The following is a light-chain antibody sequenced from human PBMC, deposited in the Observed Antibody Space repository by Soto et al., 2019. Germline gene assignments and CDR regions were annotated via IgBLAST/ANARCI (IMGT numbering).Light chain of an antibody. CDR3: QVWDNSTDHVV. J-gene: IGLJ2*01. CDR2: DDS. CDR1: NIGTKS. Sequence: SYELTQPPSVSVAPGQTARITCGGDNIGTKSVHWYQQRPGQAPVLVVYDDSDRPSRIPERFSGSNSGNTATLTISRVEAGDEADFYCQVWDNSTDHVVFGVGTKLTVL. V-gene: IGLV3-21*02.